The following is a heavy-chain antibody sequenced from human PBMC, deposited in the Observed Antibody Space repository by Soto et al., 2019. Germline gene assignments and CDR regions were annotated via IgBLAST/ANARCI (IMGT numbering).Heavy chain of an antibody. V-gene: IGHV3-33*01. CDR3: ARDDKDKYGDDRRGLGC. Sequence: QEQLVESRGGVVQPGTSLRLSCASSGFTFSSYGMHWVRQAPGKGLEWVTGIYYDGSNKFYADFVKGRFTISRHNSKNTVYLQMNSLRAEDTAVYYCARDDKDKYGDDRRGLGCWGQGTLVTVSS. J-gene: IGHJ4*02. CDR1: GFTFSSYG. CDR2: IYYDGSNK. D-gene: IGHD2-21*02.